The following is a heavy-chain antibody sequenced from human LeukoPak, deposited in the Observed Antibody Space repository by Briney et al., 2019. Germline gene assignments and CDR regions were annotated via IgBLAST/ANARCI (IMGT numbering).Heavy chain of an antibody. CDR1: GYTFTGYY. Sequence: ASVKVSCKASGYTFTGYYMHSVRQAPGQGLEWMGRINPNSGGTNYAQKFQGRVTMTRDTSISTAYMELSRLRSDDTAVYYCARAYDYGDYPAYWGQGTLVTVSS. V-gene: IGHV1-2*06. CDR2: INPNSGGT. D-gene: IGHD4-17*01. J-gene: IGHJ4*02. CDR3: ARAYDYGDYPAY.